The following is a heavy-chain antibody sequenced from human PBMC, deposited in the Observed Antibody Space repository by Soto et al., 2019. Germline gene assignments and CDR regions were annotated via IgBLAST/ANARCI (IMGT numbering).Heavy chain of an antibody. CDR2: ISGSGGST. CDR1: GFTFSSYA. V-gene: IGHV3-23*01. D-gene: IGHD2-15*01. J-gene: IGHJ6*02. CDR3: AKGLVDCSGGSCPLDYGMDV. Sequence: EVQLLESGGGLVQPGGSLRLSCAASGFTFSSYAMSWVRQAPGKGLEWVSAISGSGGSTYYADSVKGRFTISRDNSKNTMYLQMNSLRAEDTAVYYCAKGLVDCSGGSCPLDYGMDVWGQGTTVTVSS.